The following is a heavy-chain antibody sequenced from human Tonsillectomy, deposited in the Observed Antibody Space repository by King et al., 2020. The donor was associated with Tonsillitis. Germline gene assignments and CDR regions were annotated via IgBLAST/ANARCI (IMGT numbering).Heavy chain of an antibody. V-gene: IGHV3-15*01. CDR2: IKSKTDGGTT. CDR3: TTGVPVGLLGPLHAMVTRFDY. CDR1: GFTFSNAW. Sequence: QLVQSGGGLVKPGGSLRLSCAASGFTFSNAWMSWVRQAPGKGLEWVGRIKSKTDGGTTDYAAPVKGRFTISRDDSKNTLYLQMNSLKTEDTAVYYCTTGVPVGLLGPLHAMVTRFDYWGQGTLVTVSS. D-gene: IGHD5-18*01. J-gene: IGHJ4*02.